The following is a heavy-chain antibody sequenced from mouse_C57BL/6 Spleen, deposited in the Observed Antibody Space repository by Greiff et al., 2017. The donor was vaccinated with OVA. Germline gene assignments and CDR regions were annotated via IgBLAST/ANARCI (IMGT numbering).Heavy chain of an antibody. D-gene: IGHD2-4*01. CDR2: ISYDGSN. J-gene: IGHJ4*01. V-gene: IGHV3-6*01. CDR1: GYSITSGYY. CDR3: AREGVYYDYGGDY. Sequence: VQLKESGPGLVKPSQSLSLTCSVPGYSITSGYYWNWIRQFPGNKLEWMGYISYDGSNNYNPSLKNRISITRDTSKNQFFLKLNSVTTEDTATYYCAREGVYYDYGGDYWGQGTSVTVSS.